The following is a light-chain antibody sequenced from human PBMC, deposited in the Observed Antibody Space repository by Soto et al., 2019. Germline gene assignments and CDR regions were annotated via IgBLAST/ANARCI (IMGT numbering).Light chain of an antibody. CDR3: QSYDNSLSGEV. V-gene: IGLV1-40*01. J-gene: IGLJ1*01. CDR1: LSNIGARYG. Sequence: QSVLTQPPAVTGAPGQRVTISCRGSLSNIGARYGVVWYQQLPRAAPKFLMSQNRGRPSGVPDRFSASESATSASLANAGLQADDEAVYYGQSYDNSLSGEVFGGGTRVTVL. CDR2: QNR.